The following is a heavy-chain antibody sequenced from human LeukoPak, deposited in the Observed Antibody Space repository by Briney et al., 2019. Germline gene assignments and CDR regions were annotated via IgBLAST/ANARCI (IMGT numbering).Heavy chain of an antibody. J-gene: IGHJ4*02. Sequence: PGGSLRLPCAASGFTFSNAWMSWVRQAPGKGLEWVGRIKSKTDGGTTDYAAPVKGRFTISRDDSKNTLYLQMNSLKTEDTAVYYCTTESAYCGGDCYSGYWGQGTLVTVSS. CDR3: TTESAYCGGDCYSGY. D-gene: IGHD2-21*02. V-gene: IGHV3-15*01. CDR2: IKSKTDGGTT. CDR1: GFTFSNAW.